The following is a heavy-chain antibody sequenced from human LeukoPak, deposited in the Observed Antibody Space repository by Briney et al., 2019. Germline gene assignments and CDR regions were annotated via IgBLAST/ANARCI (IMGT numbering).Heavy chain of an antibody. J-gene: IGHJ4*02. Sequence: GGSLRLSCAASGFSFSLYCMNWVRRAPGKGLEWVANIKQDGSEKNYVDSVKGRFTISRDNAKNSLYLQMNNLRVEDTAMYYCAGGTGLIIKDWGQGTLVTVSS. CDR2: IKQDGSEK. CDR1: GFSFSLYC. V-gene: IGHV3-7*03. D-gene: IGHD1-1*01. CDR3: AGGTGLIIKD.